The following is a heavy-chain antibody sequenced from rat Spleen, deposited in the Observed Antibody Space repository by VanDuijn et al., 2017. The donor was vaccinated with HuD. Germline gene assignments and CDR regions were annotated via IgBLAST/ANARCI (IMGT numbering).Heavy chain of an antibody. CDR3: AGQFAY. CDR2: ISSDGTST. Sequence: EVQLVESGGGLVQPGRSMKLSCAASGFTFSDYYMAWVRQAPTKGLEWVATISSDGTSTYYRDSVKGRFTISRDDVKNTLYVQMDSLRSEDTATYYCAGQFAYWGQGTLVTVSS. V-gene: IGHV5-7*01. J-gene: IGHJ3*01. CDR1: GFTFSDYY.